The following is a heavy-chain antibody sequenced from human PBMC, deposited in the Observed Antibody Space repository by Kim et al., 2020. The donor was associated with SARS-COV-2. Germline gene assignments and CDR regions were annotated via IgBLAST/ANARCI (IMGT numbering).Heavy chain of an antibody. CDR2: IAGGSTSV. Sequence: GGSLRLSCVASGFSFSDYTLNWVRQAPGKGPELVSGIAGGSTSVFYADSVKGRFTISRDNANRSLFLQMNGLRDEDTAVYYCTRKSWTPSKLQFFDWLKGTGWFDSWGQGSRVTVSS. V-gene: IGHV3-48*02. D-gene: IGHD3-9*01. CDR3: TRKSWTPSKLQFFDWLKGTGWFDS. J-gene: IGHJ5*01. CDR1: GFSFSDYT.